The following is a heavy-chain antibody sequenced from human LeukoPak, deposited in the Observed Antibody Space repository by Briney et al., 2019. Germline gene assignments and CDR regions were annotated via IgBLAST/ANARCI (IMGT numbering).Heavy chain of an antibody. D-gene: IGHD2-15*01. CDR2: ISWNSGSI. Sequence: PGGSLRLSCAASGFTFDDYAMHWVRQAPGKGLEWVSGISWNSGSIGYADSVKGRFTISRDNAKNSLYLQMNSLRAEDTALYYCAKARRGVVVAAIIDYWGQGTLVTVSS. J-gene: IGHJ4*02. V-gene: IGHV3-9*01. CDR3: AKARRGVVVAAIIDY. CDR1: GFTFDDYA.